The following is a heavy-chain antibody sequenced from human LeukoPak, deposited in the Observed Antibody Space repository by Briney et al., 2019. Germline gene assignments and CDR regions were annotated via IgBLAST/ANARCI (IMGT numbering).Heavy chain of an antibody. CDR2: IGYDESKK. J-gene: IGHJ4*02. CDR1: GFTFNNFG. Sequence: GGSLRLSCEASGFTFNNFGMHWVRQAPGKGLEWVAFIGYDESKKYYAESVKGRFTISRDDSKNTLYLQMSALKTEDTAVYYCASYSGSYYSTDYWGQGTLVTVSS. V-gene: IGHV3-30*02. D-gene: IGHD1-26*01. CDR3: ASYSGSYYSTDY.